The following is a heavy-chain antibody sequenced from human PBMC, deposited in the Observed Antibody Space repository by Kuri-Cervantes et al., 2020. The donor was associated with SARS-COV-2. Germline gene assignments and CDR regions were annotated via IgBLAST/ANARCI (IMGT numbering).Heavy chain of an antibody. Sequence: SCTVSGGSISSYYWSWIRQPPGKGLEWIGYIYYSGSTNYNPSLKSRVTQSVDTSKNQFSLRLSSVTSAETAVYYCAGGWEYSSSGYKPPLNYWGQGTLVTVSS. D-gene: IGHD6-13*01. CDR1: GGSISSYY. V-gene: IGHV4-59*01. CDR3: AGGWEYSSSGYKPPLNY. CDR2: IYYSGST. J-gene: IGHJ4*02.